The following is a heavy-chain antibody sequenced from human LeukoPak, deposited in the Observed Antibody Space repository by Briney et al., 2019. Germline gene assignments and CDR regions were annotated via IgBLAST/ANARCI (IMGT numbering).Heavy chain of an antibody. CDR3: AKDRRRDDVLTGSFSD. Sequence: GGSLRLSCAASGFTFNNYAMSWVRQAPGKGLEWVSAISGSGGSTYYADSVKGRFTISRDNSKNTLYLQMNSLRAEDTALYSCAKDRRRDDVLTGSFSDWGQGTLVTVSS. J-gene: IGHJ4*02. V-gene: IGHV3-23*01. CDR2: ISGSGGST. CDR1: GFTFNNYA. D-gene: IGHD3-9*01.